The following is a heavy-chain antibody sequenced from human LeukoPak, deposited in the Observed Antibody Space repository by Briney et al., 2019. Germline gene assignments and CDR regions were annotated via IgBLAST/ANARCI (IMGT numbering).Heavy chain of an antibody. D-gene: IGHD4-17*01. Sequence: GGSLRLSCAASGFTFSSYGMNWVRQAPGKGLEWVSYISSSGSTIYYADSVKGRFTISRDNAKNSLYLQMNSLRAEDTAVYYCARRLRRNYLDYWGQGTLVTVSS. CDR3: ARRLRRNYLDY. V-gene: IGHV3-48*04. CDR1: GFTFSSYG. J-gene: IGHJ4*02. CDR2: ISSSGSTI.